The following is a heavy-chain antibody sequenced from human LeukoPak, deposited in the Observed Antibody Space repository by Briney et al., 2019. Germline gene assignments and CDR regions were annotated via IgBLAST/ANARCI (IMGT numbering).Heavy chain of an antibody. CDR2: ISWNSGSI. Sequence: PGGSLRLSCAASGFTFDDYAMHWVRQAPGKGLEWVSGISWNSGSIGYADSVKGRFTISRDNAKTSLYLQMNSLRAEDTALYYCAKGPSGFLGWLDYWGQGTLVTVSS. J-gene: IGHJ4*02. D-gene: IGHD3-3*01. CDR3: AKGPSGFLGWLDY. V-gene: IGHV3-9*01. CDR1: GFTFDDYA.